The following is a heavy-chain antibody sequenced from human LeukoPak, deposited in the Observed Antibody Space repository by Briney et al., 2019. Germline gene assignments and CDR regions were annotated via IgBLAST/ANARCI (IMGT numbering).Heavy chain of an antibody. CDR3: AKGPIVVVIGSDY. Sequence: PGGSLRLSCAASGFTFSSYAMSWGRQAPGKGLEWVSAISGSGGNTYYANSVKGRFTISGDNSKNTLYLQMNSLRAEDTAVYYCAKGPIVVVIGSDYWGQGTLVTVSS. J-gene: IGHJ4*02. V-gene: IGHV3-23*01. D-gene: IGHD3-22*01. CDR1: GFTFSSYA. CDR2: ISGSGGNT.